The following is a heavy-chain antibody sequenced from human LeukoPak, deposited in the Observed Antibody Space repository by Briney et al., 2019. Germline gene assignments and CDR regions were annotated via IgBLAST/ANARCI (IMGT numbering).Heavy chain of an antibody. J-gene: IGHJ2*01. Sequence: GGSLRLSCAASAFTFSSYAMHWVRQAPGKGLEWVAVISYDGSNKFYADSVKGRFTISRDNSTNTLCLQTNSLRAEDTAVYYCAREFHNWYFDLWGRGTLVPVSS. CDR1: AFTFSSYA. CDR3: AREFHNWYFDL. CDR2: ISYDGSNK. V-gene: IGHV3-30-3*01.